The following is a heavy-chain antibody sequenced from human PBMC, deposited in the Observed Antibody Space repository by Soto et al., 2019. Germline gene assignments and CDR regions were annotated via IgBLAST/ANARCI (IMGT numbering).Heavy chain of an antibody. CDR2: ISYDGSNK. CDR3: AKVDSGSYAFDY. J-gene: IGHJ4*02. Sequence: QVQLVESGGGVVQPGRSLRLSCAASGFTFSSYGMHRVRQAPGKGLEWVAVISYDGSNKYYADSVKGRFTISRDNSKNTLYLQMNSLRAEDTAVYYCAKVDSGSYAFDYWGQGTLVTVSS. D-gene: IGHD1-26*01. V-gene: IGHV3-30*18. CDR1: GFTFSSYG.